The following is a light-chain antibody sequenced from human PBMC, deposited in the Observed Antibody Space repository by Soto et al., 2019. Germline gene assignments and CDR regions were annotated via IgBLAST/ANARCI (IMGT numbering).Light chain of an antibody. V-gene: IGKV3-20*01. Sequence: EIVMTQSPATLSVSPGERAALSCRASQSVSSYLAWYQQKPGQAPRLLIYGASSRASGIPDRVSGSGSGTDFTLTIRRLEPEDFAVYYCQQYGSSPPTFGQGTRWIS. CDR1: QSVSSY. J-gene: IGKJ1*01. CDR3: QQYGSSPPT. CDR2: GAS.